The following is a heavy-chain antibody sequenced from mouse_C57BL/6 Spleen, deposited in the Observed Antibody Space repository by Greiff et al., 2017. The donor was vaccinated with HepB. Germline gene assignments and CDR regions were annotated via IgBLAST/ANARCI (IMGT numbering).Heavy chain of an antibody. J-gene: IGHJ2*01. CDR2: ISSGSSTI. CDR3: ARLPRGY. Sequence: EVKLMESGGGLVKPGGSLKLSCAASGFTFSDYGMHWVRQAPEKGLEWVAYISSGSSTIYYADTVKGRFTISRDNAKNTRFLQMTRLRDEDTAMYYCARLPRGYWGQGTTLTVSS. CDR1: GFTFSDYG. V-gene: IGHV5-17*01.